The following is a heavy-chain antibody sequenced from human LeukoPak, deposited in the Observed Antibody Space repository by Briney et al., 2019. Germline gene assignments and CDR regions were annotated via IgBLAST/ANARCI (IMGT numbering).Heavy chain of an antibody. CDR3: AKEYSSSWNYYYYYGMDV. CDR1: GFTFSSHA. J-gene: IGHJ6*02. D-gene: IGHD6-13*01. V-gene: IGHV3-23*01. CDR2: ISGSGGST. Sequence: GGSLRLSCAASGFTFSSHAMNWARQAPGKGLEWVSGISGSGGSTYYADSVKGRFTISRDNSKNTLYLQMNSLRAEDTAIYYCAKEYSSSWNYYYYYGMDVWGQGTTVTVSS.